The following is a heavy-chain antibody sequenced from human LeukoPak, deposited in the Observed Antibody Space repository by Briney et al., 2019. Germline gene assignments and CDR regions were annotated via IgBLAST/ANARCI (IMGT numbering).Heavy chain of an antibody. CDR3: ARQTGSGLFILP. J-gene: IGHJ4*02. V-gene: IGHV4-39*01. D-gene: IGHD3/OR15-3a*01. CDR2: IYYSGST. CDR1: GGSISSSSYY. Sequence: SETLSLTCTVSGGSISSSSYYWGWIRQPPGKGLEWIGSIYYSGSTYYNPSLKSRVSISIDTSKNQFSLRLTSVTAADTAVYYCARQTGSGLFILPGGQGTLVTVSS.